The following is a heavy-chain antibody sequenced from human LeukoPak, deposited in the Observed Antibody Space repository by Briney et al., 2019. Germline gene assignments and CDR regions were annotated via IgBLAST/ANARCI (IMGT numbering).Heavy chain of an antibody. V-gene: IGHV4-34*01. CDR3: ARGGYLGHYDFWSGYYRGPFDY. J-gene: IGHJ4*02. CDR1: GGSFSGYY. CDR2: ISHSGST. D-gene: IGHD3-3*01. Sequence: PSETLSLTCAVYGGSFSGYYWSWIRQPPGKGLEWIGEISHSGSTNYNPSLKSRVTISVDTSKNQFSLKLSSVTAADTAVYYCARGGYLGHYDFWSGYYRGPFDYWGQGTLVTVSS.